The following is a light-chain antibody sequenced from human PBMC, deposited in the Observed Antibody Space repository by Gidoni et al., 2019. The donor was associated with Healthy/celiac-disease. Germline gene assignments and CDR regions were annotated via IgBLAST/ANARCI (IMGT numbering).Light chain of an antibody. V-gene: IGKV1-5*03. J-gene: IGKJ1*01. CDR3: QQYNSYSWT. CDR1: QIISSW. CDR2: KAS. Sequence: DIQMTQSPSTLSASVGDRVTITCRASQIISSWLAWYQQKPGKAPKLLTYKASSLESGVPSRFSGSGSGTEFTLTISSLQPDDFATYYCQQYNSYSWTFGQGTKVEIK.